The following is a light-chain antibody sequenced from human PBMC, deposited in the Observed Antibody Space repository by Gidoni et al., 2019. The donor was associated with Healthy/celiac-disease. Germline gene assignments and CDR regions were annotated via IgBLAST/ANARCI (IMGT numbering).Light chain of an antibody. J-gene: IGKJ4*01. CDR2: DAS. CDR1: QRVSSY. V-gene: IGKV3-11*01. Sequence: EIVFTQSPATLSLSPGDRATLSCRASQRVSSYLAWYQQKPGQAPRLLIYDASNRATGIPARFSGSGAGTDFTLTISSLEPEDFAVYYCQQRSNWPLTFXGXTKVEIK. CDR3: QQRSNWPLT.